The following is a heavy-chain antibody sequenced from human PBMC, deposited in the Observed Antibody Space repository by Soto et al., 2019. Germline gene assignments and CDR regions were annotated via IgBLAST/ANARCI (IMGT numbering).Heavy chain of an antibody. CDR1: GGTFSSYA. V-gene: IGHV1-69*13. J-gene: IGHJ3*02. CDR2: IIPIFGTA. D-gene: IGHD3-22*01. CDR3: ARGGCYDSSGYYAVDAAFDI. Sequence: GASVKVSCKASGGTFSSYAISWVRQAPGQGLEWMGGIIPIFGTANYAQKFQGRVTITADESTSTAYRELSSLRSEDTAVYYCARGGCYDSSGYYAVDAAFDIWGQGTMVTVSS.